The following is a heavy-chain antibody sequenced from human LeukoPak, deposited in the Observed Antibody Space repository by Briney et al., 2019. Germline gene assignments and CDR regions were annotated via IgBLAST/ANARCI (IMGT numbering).Heavy chain of an antibody. V-gene: IGHV1-46*01. Sequence: ASVKVSCKASGYTFTSNYIHWVRQAPGQGLEWMGMIYPRDGSTSYAQKFQGRVTITADESTSTAYMELSSLRSEDTAVYYCARAGGIAAAGNWFDPWGQGTLVTVSS. CDR2: IYPRDGST. J-gene: IGHJ5*02. CDR3: ARAGGIAAAGNWFDP. D-gene: IGHD6-13*01. CDR1: GYTFTSNY.